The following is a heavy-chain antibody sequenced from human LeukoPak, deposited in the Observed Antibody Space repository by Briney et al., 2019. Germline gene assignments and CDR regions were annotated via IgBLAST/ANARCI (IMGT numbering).Heavy chain of an antibody. CDR2: IYYSGST. CDR1: GGSISSSSYC. Sequence: SETLSLTCTVSGGSISSSSYCWGWIRQPPGTGLEWIGSIYYSGSTYYNPSLKSRVTISVDTSKNQFSLKLSSVTAADTAVYYCARQSGSLVVVAATDYWGQGTLVTVSS. CDR3: ARQSGSLVVVAATDY. D-gene: IGHD2-15*01. V-gene: IGHV4-39*01. J-gene: IGHJ4*02.